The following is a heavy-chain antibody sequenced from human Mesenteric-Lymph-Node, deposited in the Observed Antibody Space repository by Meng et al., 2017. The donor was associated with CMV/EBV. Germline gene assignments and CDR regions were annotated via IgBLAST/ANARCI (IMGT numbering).Heavy chain of an antibody. CDR3: ARDKIAARRGYYYGMDV. J-gene: IGHJ6*02. Sequence: GESLKISCAASGFIFDGYGMSWVRQAPGKGLEWVSGINWNGGSTSYADSVKGRFTISRDNAKNSLYLQMNSLRAEDTAVYYCARDKIAARRGYYYGMDVWGQGTTVTVSS. D-gene: IGHD6-6*01. V-gene: IGHV3-20*04. CDR2: INWNGGST. CDR1: GFIFDGYG.